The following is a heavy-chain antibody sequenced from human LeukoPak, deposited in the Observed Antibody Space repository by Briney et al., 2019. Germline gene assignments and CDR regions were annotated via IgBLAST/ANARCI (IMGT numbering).Heavy chain of an antibody. Sequence: GGSLRLSCAASGFTFGDYAIHWVRHAPGKGLEWVSGINWNSGTIGYADSVKGRFTISRDNAKNSLYLQMNSLRAEDTALYYCAKNLRNLGWFDAFDIWGQGTMVTVSS. V-gene: IGHV3-9*01. CDR1: GFTFGDYA. CDR3: AKNLRNLGWFDAFDI. D-gene: IGHD3-9*01. J-gene: IGHJ3*02. CDR2: INWNSGTI.